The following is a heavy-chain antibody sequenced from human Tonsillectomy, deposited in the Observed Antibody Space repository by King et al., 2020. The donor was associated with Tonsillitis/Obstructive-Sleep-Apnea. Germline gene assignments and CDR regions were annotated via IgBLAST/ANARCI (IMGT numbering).Heavy chain of an antibody. CDR3: ARSLGLWSGTAYYYYGMAV. CDR1: GGSISSGGYY. CDR2: IYYSGST. D-gene: IGHD2-21*01. Sequence: VQLQESGPGLVKPSQTLSLTCSVSGGSISSGGYYWTWVRQHPGKGLEWIGYIYYSGSTNYNPSIQSRVTMSVDSPKNQFSLKLTALTAADTAVYYCARSLGLWSGTAYYYYGMAVWGQGTTVIVSS. V-gene: IGHV4-31*03. J-gene: IGHJ6*02.